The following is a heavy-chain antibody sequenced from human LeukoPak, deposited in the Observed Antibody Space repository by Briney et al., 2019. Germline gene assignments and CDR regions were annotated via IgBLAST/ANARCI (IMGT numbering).Heavy chain of an antibody. J-gene: IGHJ5*02. V-gene: IGHV4-59*01. CDR2: IYYSGST. D-gene: IGHD3-10*01. Sequence: SETLSLTCTVSGGSISSYYWSWIRQPPGKGLEWIGYIYYSGSTNYNPSLKSRVTISVDTSKNQLSLKLSSVTAADTAVYYCARDQGKRGPNWFDPWGQGTLVTVSS. CDR1: GGSISSYY. CDR3: ARDQGKRGPNWFDP.